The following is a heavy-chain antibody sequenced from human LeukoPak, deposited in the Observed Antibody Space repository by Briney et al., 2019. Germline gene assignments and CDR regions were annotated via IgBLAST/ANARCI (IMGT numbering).Heavy chain of an antibody. D-gene: IGHD1-26*01. CDR1: GGSINTYY. V-gene: IGHV4-59*01. J-gene: IGHJ4*02. CDR2: IYYSGST. CDR3: ARAHSGSYTKGYHFDS. Sequence: PSETLSLTCTVSGGSINTYYWTWIRQPPGKGLEWIGYIYYSGSTNYNPSLKSRVTISVDMSKNQFSLELNSVTAADTAVYYCARAHSGSYTKGYHFDSWGQGTLVTVSS.